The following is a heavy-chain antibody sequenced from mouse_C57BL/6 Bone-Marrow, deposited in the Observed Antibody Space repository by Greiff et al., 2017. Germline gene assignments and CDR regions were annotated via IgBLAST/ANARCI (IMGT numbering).Heavy chain of an antibody. V-gene: IGHV1-7*01. CDR1: GYTFTSYW. CDR2: INPSSGYP. Sequence: VQLQQSGAELAKPGASVKLSCKASGYTFTSYWMHWVKQRPGQGLEWIGYINPSSGYPKYNQKFKDKATLTADKSSSTAYMQLSSLTYEDSAGYYCAIGDDYDYGYFDVWGTGTTVTVSS. D-gene: IGHD2-4*01. J-gene: IGHJ1*03. CDR3: AIGDDYDYGYFDV.